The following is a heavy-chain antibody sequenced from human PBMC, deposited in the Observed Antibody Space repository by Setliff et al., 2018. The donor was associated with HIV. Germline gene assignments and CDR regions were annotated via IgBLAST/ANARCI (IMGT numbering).Heavy chain of an antibody. J-gene: IGHJ4*02. CDR1: GGSMSSQY. D-gene: IGHD3-9*01. Sequence: SETLSLTCTISGGSMSSQYWSWVRQSPGKGLEWIGYIFYSATDYNPSLKSRVTMSIDTSKNQFSLNLRSVTAADTAVYYCARLGGILTGTPVIDYWGQGTLVTVSS. CDR2: IFYSAT. CDR3: ARLGGILTGTPVIDY. V-gene: IGHV4-59*11.